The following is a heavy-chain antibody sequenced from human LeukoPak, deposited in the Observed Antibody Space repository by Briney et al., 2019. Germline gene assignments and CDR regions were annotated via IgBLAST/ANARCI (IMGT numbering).Heavy chain of an antibody. Sequence: PSETLSLTCAVYGGSFSGYYWSWIRQPPGKGLEWIGEINHSGSTNYNPSLKSRVTISVDTSKNQFSLKLSSVTAADTAVYYCARGPTGSDAFDIWGQGTMVTVSS. J-gene: IGHJ3*02. CDR1: GGSFSGYY. CDR2: INHSGST. D-gene: IGHD1-1*01. CDR3: ARGPTGSDAFDI. V-gene: IGHV4-34*01.